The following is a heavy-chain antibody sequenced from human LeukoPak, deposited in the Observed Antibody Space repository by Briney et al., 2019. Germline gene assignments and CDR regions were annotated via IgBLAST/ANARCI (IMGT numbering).Heavy chain of an antibody. CDR2: IYYSGST. D-gene: IGHD3-22*01. CDR1: GGSFSGYY. Sequence: SETLSLTCAVYGGSFSGYYWSWIRQHPGKGLEWIGYIYYSGSTYYNPSLKSRVTISVDTSKNQFSLKLSSVTAADTAVYYCARGSYYYDSSGYYYYYYGMDVWGQGTTVTVSS. J-gene: IGHJ6*02. CDR3: ARGSYYYDSSGYYYYYYGMDV. V-gene: IGHV4-31*11.